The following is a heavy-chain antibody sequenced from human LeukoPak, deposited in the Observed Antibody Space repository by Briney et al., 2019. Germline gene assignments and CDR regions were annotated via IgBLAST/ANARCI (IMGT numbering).Heavy chain of an antibody. D-gene: IGHD5-12*01. Sequence: GGSLRLSCAASRFSFSTYPMGWVRQAPGKGLEWVSGISASGDVTFHADPVKGRFTISRDNSKNTLYLQMNSLRAEDTAVYYCARYEEGLVAIDYWGQGTLVTVSS. V-gene: IGHV3-23*01. CDR2: ISASGDVT. J-gene: IGHJ4*02. CDR1: RFSFSTYP. CDR3: ARYEEGLVAIDY.